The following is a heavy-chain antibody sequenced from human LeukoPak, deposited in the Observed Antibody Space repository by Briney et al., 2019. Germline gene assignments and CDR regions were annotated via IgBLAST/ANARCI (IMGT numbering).Heavy chain of an antibody. CDR3: ARRLSTWSEGWFDP. D-gene: IGHD6-13*01. V-gene: IGHV1-2*02. J-gene: IGHJ5*01. CDR2: IDPNSGGP. Sequence: ASVKVPCKASGYTFIDYYIHWVRQAPGQGLEWMGWIDPNSGGPHYTQKFQGRVTMTRDTSISTAYMELSGLTSDDTAVYYCARRLSTWSEGWFDPWGQGTTVSVSP. CDR1: GYTFIDYY.